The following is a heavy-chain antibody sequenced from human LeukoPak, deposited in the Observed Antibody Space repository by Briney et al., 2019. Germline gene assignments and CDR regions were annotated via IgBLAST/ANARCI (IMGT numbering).Heavy chain of an antibody. D-gene: IGHD3-22*01. CDR2: ISSSSSYI. CDR3: ARDRSDYDSSGYYYCAFDI. J-gene: IGHJ3*02. CDR1: GFTFSYFE. V-gene: IGHV3-21*01. Sequence: GGSLRLSCAASGFTFSYFEMNWVRQAPGKGLEWVSSISSSSSYIYYADSVKGRFTISRDNAKNSLYLQMNSLRAEDTAVYYCARDRSDYDSSGYYYCAFDIWGQGTMVTVSS.